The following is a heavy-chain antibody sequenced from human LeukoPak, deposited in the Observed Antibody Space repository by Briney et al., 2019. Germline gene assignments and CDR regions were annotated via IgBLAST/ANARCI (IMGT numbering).Heavy chain of an antibody. V-gene: IGHV3-53*01. CDR2: IYSDGTT. Sequence: GGSLRLSCAASGFTVSSNYMSWVRQAPGKGLEWVSVIYSDGTTYYADSVKGRFTISRDNSNNTLSLQVNSLRAEDTAVYYCARDLRDSSGWYGPLYWGQGTLVTASS. CDR3: ARDLRDSSGWYGPLY. J-gene: IGHJ4*02. CDR1: GFTVSSNY. D-gene: IGHD6-19*01.